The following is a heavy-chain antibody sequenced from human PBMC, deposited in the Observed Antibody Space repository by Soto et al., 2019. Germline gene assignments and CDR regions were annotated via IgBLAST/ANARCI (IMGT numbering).Heavy chain of an antibody. J-gene: IGHJ5*02. CDR1: GYTFTSYV. Sequence: QVQLVQSGAEVKKPGASVKVSCKASGYTFTSYVINWVRQATGQGLEWMGWMNPNSGNTGYAQKFQGRVTMTRNTSISTAYMELSSLRSEDTAVYYCARVIGYCSGGSCYDWFDPWGQGTLVTVSS. CDR2: MNPNSGNT. V-gene: IGHV1-8*01. D-gene: IGHD2-15*01. CDR3: ARVIGYCSGGSCYDWFDP.